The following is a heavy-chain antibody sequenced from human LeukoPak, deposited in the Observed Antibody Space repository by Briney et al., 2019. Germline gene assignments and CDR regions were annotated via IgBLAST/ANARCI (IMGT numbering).Heavy chain of an antibody. Sequence: SETLSLTCTVSGGSISSYYWSWIRQPPGKGLEWIGYIYYSGSTNYNPSLKSRVTISVDTSKNQFSLKLSSVTAADTAVYYCVRHVHYDILTGPYYGMDVWGQGTTVTVSS. J-gene: IGHJ6*02. D-gene: IGHD3-9*01. CDR1: GGSISSYY. CDR3: VRHVHYDILTGPYYGMDV. CDR2: IYYSGST. V-gene: IGHV4-59*08.